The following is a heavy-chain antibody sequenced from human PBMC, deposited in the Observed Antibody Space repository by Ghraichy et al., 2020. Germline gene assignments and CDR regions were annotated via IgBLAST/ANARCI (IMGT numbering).Heavy chain of an antibody. CDR2: INPNSGGT. J-gene: IGHJ3*02. Sequence: ASVKVSCKASGYTFSGYYMHWVRQAPGQGLEWMGWINPNSGGTNYAQKCQGRVTMTRDTSFSTAYMELSRLRSDDTAVYYCARGCSGGSCYSDAFDIWGQGTMVTVSS. CDR3: ARGCSGGSCYSDAFDI. D-gene: IGHD2-15*01. CDR1: GYTFSGYY. V-gene: IGHV1-2*02.